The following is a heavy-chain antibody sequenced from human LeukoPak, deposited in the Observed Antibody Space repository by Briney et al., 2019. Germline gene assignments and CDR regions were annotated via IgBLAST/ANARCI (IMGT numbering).Heavy chain of an antibody. CDR3: ARALSGTQCLDY. V-gene: IGHV3-74*01. D-gene: IGHD5-12*01. CDR1: GFTFSDYL. CDR2: INSDG. Sequence: GGSLRLSCAASGFTFSDYLMHWVRQAPGKGLVWVSRINSDGYADSVKGRFTISRDNAKNTLYLQMNSLGAEDTAVYYCARALSGTQCLDYWGQGTLVTVSS. J-gene: IGHJ4*02.